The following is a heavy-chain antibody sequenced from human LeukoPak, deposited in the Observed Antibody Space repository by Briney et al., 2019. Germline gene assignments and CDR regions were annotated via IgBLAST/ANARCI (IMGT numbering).Heavy chain of an antibody. CDR3: ARDEGQWLPYYFEF. D-gene: IGHD3-22*01. V-gene: IGHV3-23*01. J-gene: IGHJ4*02. CDR2: ISNSGDAT. Sequence: QSGGSLRLSCAASGFTFSNYAMSWVRQAPGKGLEWVSTISNSGDATYYADSVKGRFTISRDNSKNTLYLQMNSLRAEDTAVYYCARDEGQWLPYYFEFWGQGTLVIVSS. CDR1: GFTFSNYA.